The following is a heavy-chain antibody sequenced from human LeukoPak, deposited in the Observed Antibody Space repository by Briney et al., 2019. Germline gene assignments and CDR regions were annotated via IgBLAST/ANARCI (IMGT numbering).Heavy chain of an antibody. J-gene: IGHJ3*01. CDR2: IKQDGSQT. CDR3: ARDSSGWLSGAFDF. V-gene: IGHV3-7*04. Sequence: GGSLRLSCAASAVTFSTSWLSWFRQAPGKGLEGVANIKQDGSQTHYVDSVKGRFTISRDNTKNSLYLQMNSLRVEDTAVYYCARDSSGWLSGAFDFWGQGTMVTVSS. CDR1: AVTFSTSW. D-gene: IGHD6-19*01.